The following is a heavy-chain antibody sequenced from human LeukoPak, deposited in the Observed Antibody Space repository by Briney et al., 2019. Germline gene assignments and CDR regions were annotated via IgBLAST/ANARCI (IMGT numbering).Heavy chain of an antibody. CDR3: ARQLFWFGEEGYYFDY. Sequence: SGTLSLTCAVSGGSISSSNWWSWVRQPPGKGLEWIGEIYHSGSTNYNPSLKSRVTISVDKSKNQFSLKLSSVTAADTAVYYCARQLFWFGEEGYYFDYWGQGTLVTVSS. J-gene: IGHJ4*02. V-gene: IGHV4-4*02. CDR1: GGSISSSNW. CDR2: IYHSGST. D-gene: IGHD3-10*01.